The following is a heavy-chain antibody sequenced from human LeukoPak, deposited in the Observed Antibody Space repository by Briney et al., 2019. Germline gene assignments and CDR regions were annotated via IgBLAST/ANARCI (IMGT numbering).Heavy chain of an antibody. CDR3: ARDDPTGYYYYGMDV. V-gene: IGHV4-59*01. J-gene: IGHJ6*02. Sequence: SETLSLTCTVPGGSISSYYWSWIRQPPGKGLEWIGYIYYSGSTNYNPSLKSRVTIPVDTSKNQFSLKLSSVTAADTAVYYCARDDPTGYYYYGMDVWGQGTTVTVSS. CDR2: IYYSGST. CDR1: GGSISSYY.